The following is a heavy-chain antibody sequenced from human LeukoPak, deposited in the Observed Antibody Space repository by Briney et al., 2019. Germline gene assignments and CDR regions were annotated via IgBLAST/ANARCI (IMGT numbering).Heavy chain of an antibody. J-gene: IGHJ6*02. CDR3: ARLGPMVRGVMDHYYYYGMDV. Sequence: ASVKVSCKASGYTFTGYYMHWVRQAPGQGLEWMGWINPNSGGTNYAQKFQGRVTMTRDTSISTAYMELSRLRSDDTAVYYCARLGPMVRGVMDHYYYYGMDVWGQGTTVTVSS. CDR1: GYTFTGYY. CDR2: INPNSGGT. D-gene: IGHD3-10*01. V-gene: IGHV1-2*02.